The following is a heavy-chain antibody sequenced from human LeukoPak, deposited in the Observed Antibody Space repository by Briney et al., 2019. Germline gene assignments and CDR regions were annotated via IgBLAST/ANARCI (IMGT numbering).Heavy chain of an antibody. V-gene: IGHV1-69*13. CDR1: GGTFSSYA. Sequence: SVKVSCKASGGTFSSYAISWVRQAPGQGLEWMGGIIPIFGTANYAQKFQGRVTITADESTSTAYMELSSPRSEDTAVYYCASGPGATIPGATDDAFDIWGQGTMVTVSS. CDR2: IIPIFGTA. D-gene: IGHD5-12*01. CDR3: ASGPGATIPGATDDAFDI. J-gene: IGHJ3*02.